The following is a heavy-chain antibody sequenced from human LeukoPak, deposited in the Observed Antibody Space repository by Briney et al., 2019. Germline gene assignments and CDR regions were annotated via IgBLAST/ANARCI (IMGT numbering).Heavy chain of an antibody. V-gene: IGHV3-74*01. Sequence: GGSLRLSCAASGFTFTTYWMHWVRQAPGKGLVWVSRIKSDGTSTSYADSVKGRFTISRDNSKNTVFLQMNSLRAEDTAVYYCAKDRSIAAGGTVSEIDNWGQGTLVTVSS. D-gene: IGHD6-13*01. J-gene: IGHJ4*02. CDR3: AKDRSIAAGGTVSEIDN. CDR1: GFTFTTYW. CDR2: IKSDGTST.